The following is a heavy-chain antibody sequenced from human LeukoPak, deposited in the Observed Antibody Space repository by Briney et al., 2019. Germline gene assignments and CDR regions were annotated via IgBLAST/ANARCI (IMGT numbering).Heavy chain of an antibody. V-gene: IGHV4-39*01. Sequence: SETLSLTCTVSGGSISSSGYFWGWIRQPPGTGLEWIGSIYYSGSTYYSPSLKSRVTISVDTSKNQFSLKLSSVTAADTAVYYCARRSKYYDSSGYYYELEDYWGQGTLVTVSS. CDR1: GGSISSSGYF. J-gene: IGHJ4*01. D-gene: IGHD3-22*01. CDR3: ARRSKYYDSSGYYYELEDY. CDR2: IYYSGST.